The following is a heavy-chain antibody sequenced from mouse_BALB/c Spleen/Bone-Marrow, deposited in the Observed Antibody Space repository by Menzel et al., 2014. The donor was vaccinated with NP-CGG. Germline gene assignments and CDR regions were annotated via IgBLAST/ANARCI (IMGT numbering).Heavy chain of an antibody. CDR2: ISTYSGNT. CDR1: GYTFTAYA. CDR3: ARNFYGSSYFDY. J-gene: IGHJ2*01. Sequence: QVQLQQSGPELVRPGVSVKLSCKGSGYTFTAYAMHWVKQSHAKSLEWIGLISTYSGNTRYNQNFKGKATMTVDKSSSTAYIELARLTSEDSAIYYCARNFYGSSYFDYWGQGTLSQSPQ. V-gene: IGHV1-67*01. D-gene: IGHD1-1*01.